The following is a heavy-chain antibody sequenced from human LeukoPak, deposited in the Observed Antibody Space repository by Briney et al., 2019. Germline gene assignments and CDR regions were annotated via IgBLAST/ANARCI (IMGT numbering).Heavy chain of an antibody. D-gene: IGHD3-9*01. CDR2: IKQDGSEK. CDR3: ARVRGDRDILTGYFKLYSDY. Sequence: GGSLTLSCAASGFSFNTYWMTWVRQAPGKGLEWVANIKQDGSEKDYVDSVKGRFTISRDNGKNSLYLEMNSLSGDDTAVYYCARVRGDRDILTGYFKLYSDYGGQGTLVTVSS. CDR1: GFSFNTYW. J-gene: IGHJ4*02. V-gene: IGHV3-7*04.